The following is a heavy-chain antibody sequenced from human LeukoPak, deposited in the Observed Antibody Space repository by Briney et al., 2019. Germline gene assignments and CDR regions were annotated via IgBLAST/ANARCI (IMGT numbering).Heavy chain of an antibody. V-gene: IGHV3-23*01. J-gene: IGHJ4*02. CDR1: GFTFSNYA. CDR3: AKVGLSGSYFGYYFDY. CDR2: ISGSDGST. D-gene: IGHD1-26*01. Sequence: GGSLRLSCAASGFTFSNYAMSCVRQAPGEGLEWVSVISGSDGSTYYADSVKGRFTISRDNSKNTLYLQMNSLRAEDTAVYYCAKVGLSGSYFGYYFDYWGQGTLVTVSS.